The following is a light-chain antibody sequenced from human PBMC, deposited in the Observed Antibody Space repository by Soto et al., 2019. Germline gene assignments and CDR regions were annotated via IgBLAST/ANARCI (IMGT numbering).Light chain of an antibody. CDR2: DNN. J-gene: IGLJ3*02. CDR1: SSNIGNID. Sequence: QSVLTQPPSVSAAPGQKVTISCSGSSSNIGNIDVSWYQQLPGAAPKLLIFDNNKRHSGIPDRFSGSKSGTSATLDITGLQTGDEAEYFCGTWDTNLSAGVFGGGTKVTVL. V-gene: IGLV1-51*01. CDR3: GTWDTNLSAGV.